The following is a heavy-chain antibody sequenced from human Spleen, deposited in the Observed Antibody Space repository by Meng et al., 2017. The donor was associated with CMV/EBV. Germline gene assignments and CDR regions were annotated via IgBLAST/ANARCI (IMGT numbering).Heavy chain of an antibody. J-gene: IGHJ6*02. CDR1: GGTFSSYA. V-gene: IGHV1-69*05. CDR3: ARDIVVVPAAPRPYYYYGMDV. D-gene: IGHD2-2*01. CDR2: IIPIFGTA. Sequence: SVKVSCKASGGTFSSYAISWVRQAPGQGLEWMGGIIPIFGTANYAQKFQGRVTITTDESTSTAYMELSSLRSEDTAVYYRARDIVVVPAAPRPYYYYGMDVWGQGTTVTVSS.